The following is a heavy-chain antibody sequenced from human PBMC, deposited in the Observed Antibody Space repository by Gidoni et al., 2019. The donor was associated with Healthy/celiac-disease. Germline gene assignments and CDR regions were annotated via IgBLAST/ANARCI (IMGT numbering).Heavy chain of an antibody. D-gene: IGHD2-2*01. CDR1: GFTFRNAW. CDR3: TTETTPRYCSSTSCFYYYYYYMDV. Sequence: EVQLVESGGGLVKPGGSLRLSCAASGFTFRNAWLSWVRQAPGKGLEWVGRIKSKTDGGTTDYAAPVKGRFTISRDDSKNTLYLQMNSLKTEDTAVYYCTTETTPRYCSSTSCFYYYYYYMDVWGKGTTVTVSS. J-gene: IGHJ6*03. CDR2: IKSKTDGGTT. V-gene: IGHV3-15*01.